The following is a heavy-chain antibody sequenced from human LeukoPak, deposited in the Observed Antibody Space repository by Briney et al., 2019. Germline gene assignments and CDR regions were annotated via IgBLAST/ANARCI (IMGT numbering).Heavy chain of an antibody. V-gene: IGHV3-30-3*01. Sequence: PGGSLRLSCAASGFTFSSYAMHWVRQAPGKGLEWVAVISYDGSNKYYADSVKGRFTISRDNAKNSLYLQMNSLRVEDTAVYYCARDRDFYVADNWGQGTQLIVSS. CDR2: ISYDGSNK. J-gene: IGHJ4*02. CDR3: ARDRDFYVADN. D-gene: IGHD2-21*02. CDR1: GFTFSSYA.